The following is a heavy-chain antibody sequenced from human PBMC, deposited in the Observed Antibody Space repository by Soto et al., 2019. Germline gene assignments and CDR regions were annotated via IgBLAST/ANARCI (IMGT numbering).Heavy chain of an antibody. V-gene: IGHV2-70*04. CDR1: GFSLTSNEMR. CDR2: IDRDDET. Sequence: SGPTLVNPTQTLTLTCTFSGFSLTSNEMRVTWIRQAPGKALEWLARIDRDDETFYNSALRTRLTISKDSSKNQVVLTMTNMDPVDTATYYCARTTHTGTDYWGQGILVTVSS. CDR3: ARTTHTGTDY. J-gene: IGHJ4*02. D-gene: IGHD1-1*01.